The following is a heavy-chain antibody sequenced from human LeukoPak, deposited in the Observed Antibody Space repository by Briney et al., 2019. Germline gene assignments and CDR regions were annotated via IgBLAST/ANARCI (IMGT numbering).Heavy chain of an antibody. J-gene: IGHJ4*02. V-gene: IGHV3-7*01. D-gene: IGHD4-17*01. CDR3: ARASSAYGDYGGY. Sequence: GGSLRLSCAASGFAFDIYWMTWVRQAPGKGLEWVANIKKDGSVRQYVDAVRGRFTVSRDNAKNSLYLQMNSLRAEDTAVYYCARASSAYGDYGGYWGQGTLVTVSS. CDR2: IKKDGSVR. CDR1: GFAFDIYW.